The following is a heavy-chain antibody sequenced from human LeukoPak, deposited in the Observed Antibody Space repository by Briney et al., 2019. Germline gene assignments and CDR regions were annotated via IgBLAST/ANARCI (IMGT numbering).Heavy chain of an antibody. CDR2: IHHDGSNK. D-gene: IGHD4-17*01. J-gene: IGHJ6*03. CDR3: ARRGGKNYGDYVVYYYYMDV. CDR1: GFTFSSYG. Sequence: GGSLRLSCAASGFTFSSYGMHWVRQAPGKGLDWVAFIHHDGSNKYYADSVRGRFTISRDNSKNTLYLQMNSLRAEDTAVYYCARRGGKNYGDYVVYYYYMDVWGKGTTVTVSS. V-gene: IGHV3-30*02.